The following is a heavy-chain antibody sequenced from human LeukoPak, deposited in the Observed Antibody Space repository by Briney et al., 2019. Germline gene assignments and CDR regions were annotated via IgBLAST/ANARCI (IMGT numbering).Heavy chain of an antibody. CDR3: ASSKGIAAXGTRXDX. CDR1: GYTFTGYY. Sequence: GASVKVSCKASGYTFTGYYMHWVRQAPGQGLEWMGWINPNSGGTNYAQKFQGRVTMTRDTSISTAYMELSRLRSDDTAVYYCASSKGIAAXGTRXDXWGQGTLVTVS. V-gene: IGHV1-2*02. J-gene: IGHJ4*02. D-gene: IGHD6-13*01. CDR2: INPNSGGT.